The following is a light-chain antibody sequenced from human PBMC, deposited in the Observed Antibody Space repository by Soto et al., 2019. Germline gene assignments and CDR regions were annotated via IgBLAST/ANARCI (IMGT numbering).Light chain of an antibody. J-gene: IGKJ5*01. Sequence: IVLTQSPGTLSLSPGERATLSCRASQSVSSSYLAWYQQNPGQAPRILIYGTSSRATGIPDRFSGSGSGTDFTLIISRLEPEEFAVYYCQQYGRSPLVTFGQGKRLEI. CDR3: QQYGRSPLVT. CDR1: QSVSSSY. CDR2: GTS. V-gene: IGKV3-20*01.